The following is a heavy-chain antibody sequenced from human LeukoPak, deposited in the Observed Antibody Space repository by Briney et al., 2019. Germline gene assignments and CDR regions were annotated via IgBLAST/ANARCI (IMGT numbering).Heavy chain of an antibody. D-gene: IGHD4-17*01. CDR1: GYTFTSYA. CDR3: ARDLKGDYAVLNWFDP. Sequence: GASVKVSCKASGYTFTSYAMNWVRQAPGQGLEWMGWISAYNGNTNYAQKLQGRVTMTTDTSTSTAYMELRSLRSDDTAVYYCARDLKGDYAVLNWFDPWGQGTLVTVSS. J-gene: IGHJ5*02. V-gene: IGHV1-18*01. CDR2: ISAYNGNT.